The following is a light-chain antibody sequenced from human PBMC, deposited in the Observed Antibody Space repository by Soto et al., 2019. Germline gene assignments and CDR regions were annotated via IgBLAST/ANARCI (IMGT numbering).Light chain of an antibody. CDR2: EGS. CDR1: SSDVGSYNL. Sequence: QSALTQPASVSGSPGQSFTISCTGTSSDVGSYNLVSWYQQHPGKAPKLMIYEGSKRPSGVSNRFSGSKSGNTASLTISGLQAEDEAEYYCCSYAGSSPHVVFGGGTKVTVL. CDR3: CSYAGSSPHVV. V-gene: IGLV2-23*01. J-gene: IGLJ2*01.